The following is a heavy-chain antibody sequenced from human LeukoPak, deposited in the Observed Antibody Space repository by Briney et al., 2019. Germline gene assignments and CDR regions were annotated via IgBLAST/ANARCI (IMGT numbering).Heavy chain of an antibody. Sequence: ASVKVSCKASGYTFTSDGISWVRQAPGQWLEWMGRIIPIFDTANYAQKFQGRVTITADESTSTAYMELSSLRSEDTAVYYCARDGGYCSSTSCHHDYWGQGTLVTVSS. CDR2: IIPIFDTA. J-gene: IGHJ4*02. V-gene: IGHV1-69*13. D-gene: IGHD2-2*01. CDR1: GYTFTSDG. CDR3: ARDGGYCSSTSCHHDY.